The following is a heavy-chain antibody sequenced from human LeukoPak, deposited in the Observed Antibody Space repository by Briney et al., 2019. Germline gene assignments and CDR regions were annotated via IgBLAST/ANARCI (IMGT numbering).Heavy chain of an antibody. J-gene: IGHJ4*02. CDR2: INHSGST. CDR1: GGSFSGYY. V-gene: IGHV4-34*01. CDR3: SGTYYDSSGYYWAIDY. D-gene: IGHD3-22*01. Sequence: SETLSLTCAVYGGSFSGYYWSWIRQPPGKGLEWSGEINHSGSTNYNPSLKSRVTISVDTSKNQFSLKLSSVTAADTAVYYCSGTYYDSSGYYWAIDYWGQGTLVTVSS.